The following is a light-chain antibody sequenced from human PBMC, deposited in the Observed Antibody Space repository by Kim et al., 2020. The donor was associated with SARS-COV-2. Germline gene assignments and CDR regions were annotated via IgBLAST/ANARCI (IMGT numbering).Light chain of an antibody. CDR1: QSISSW. V-gene: IGKV1-5*03. CDR2: KAS. CDR3: QQYNSYPYS. J-gene: IGKJ2*03. Sequence: SASVGDRVTITCRASQSISSWLAWYQQKPGKAPKLLIYKASSLESGVPSRFSGSGSGTEFTLTISSLQPDDVATYYCQQYNSYPYSFGQGTKLEIK.